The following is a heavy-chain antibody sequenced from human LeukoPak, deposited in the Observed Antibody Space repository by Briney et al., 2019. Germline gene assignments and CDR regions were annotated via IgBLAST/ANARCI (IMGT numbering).Heavy chain of an antibody. CDR1: GYTFTNYY. V-gene: IGHV1-2*02. D-gene: IGHD4-17*01. Sequence: ASVKVSCKASGYTFTNYYMHWVRQAPGQGLEWMGWINPNTGGTNYAQKFQGRVTMTRDTSISTAYMELNSLISDDTAVYYCARPMTTLASGFGYWGQGTLVTVSS. CDR2: INPNTGGT. CDR3: ARPMTTLASGFGY. J-gene: IGHJ4*02.